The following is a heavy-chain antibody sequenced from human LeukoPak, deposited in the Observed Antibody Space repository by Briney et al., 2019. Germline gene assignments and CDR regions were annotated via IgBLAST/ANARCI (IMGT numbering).Heavy chain of an antibody. V-gene: IGHV3-48*04. D-gene: IGHD6-19*01. J-gene: IGHJ4*02. CDR1: GFTFSSYS. CDR3: ATVSRSSGRGYFDY. Sequence: GGSLRLSCAASGFTFSSYSMNWVRQAPGKGLEWVSYISSSSSTIYYADSVKGRFTIPRDNAKNTLYLQMNSLRAEDAAVYYCATVSRSSGRGYFDYWGPGTLVTVSS. CDR2: ISSSSSTI.